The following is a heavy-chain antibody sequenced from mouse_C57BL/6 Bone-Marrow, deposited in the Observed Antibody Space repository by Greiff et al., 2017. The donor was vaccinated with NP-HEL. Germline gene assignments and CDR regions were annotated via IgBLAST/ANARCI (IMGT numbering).Heavy chain of an antibody. CDR2: IYPRSRNT. Sequence: QVQLQQSGAELARPGASVKLSCKASGYTFTSYGISWVKQRTGQGLEWIGEIYPRSRNTYYNEKFKGKATLTADKSSSTAYMELRSLTSEDSAVYFCARSSTYYFDYWGQGTTLTVSS. CDR3: ARSSTYYFDY. D-gene: IGHD4-1*02. V-gene: IGHV1-81*01. CDR1: GYTFTSYG. J-gene: IGHJ2*01.